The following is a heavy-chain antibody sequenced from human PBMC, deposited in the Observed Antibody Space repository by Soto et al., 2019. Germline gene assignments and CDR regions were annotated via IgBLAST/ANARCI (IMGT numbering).Heavy chain of an antibody. CDR2: INHSGST. D-gene: IGHD3-16*01. J-gene: IGHJ6*02. V-gene: IGHV4-34*01. CDR3: GRGKALGITYGGVYDSIDD. CDR1: GGSFSGYY. Sequence: PSETLSLTCAVYGGSFSGYYWSWIRQPPGKGLEWIGEINHSGSTNYNPSLKSRVTISVDTSKNQFSLKLSSVTAADTAVYYCGRGKALGITYGGVYDSIDDWGQATMVTVS.